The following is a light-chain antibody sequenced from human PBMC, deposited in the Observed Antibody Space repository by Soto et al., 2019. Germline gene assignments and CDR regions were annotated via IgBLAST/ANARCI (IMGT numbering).Light chain of an antibody. CDR1: QSISSSY. J-gene: IGKJ2*01. Sequence: EIVLTQSPGTLSLSPGERATLSCRASQSISSSYLAWYQQKPGQAPRLLIFGASIRATGIPDRFSGSGSGTDFTLTISRLEPEDFAVYFCQQYGRSSYTFGQGTKLEIK. CDR2: GAS. CDR3: QQYGRSSYT. V-gene: IGKV3-20*01.